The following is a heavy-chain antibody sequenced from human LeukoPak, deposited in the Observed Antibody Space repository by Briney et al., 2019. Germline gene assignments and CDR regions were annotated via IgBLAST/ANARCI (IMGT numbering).Heavy chain of an antibody. CDR3: AKGTYDSSGYYTY. J-gene: IGHJ4*02. CDR2: ISYDGSNK. V-gene: IGHV3-30*18. D-gene: IGHD3-22*01. Sequence: GRSLRLSCAASGFTFSSYGMHWVRQAPGKGLEWVAVISYDGSNKYYADSVKGRFTISRDNSKNTLYLQMNSLRAEDTAVYYCAKGTYDSSGYYTYWGQGTLVTVSS. CDR1: GFTFSSYG.